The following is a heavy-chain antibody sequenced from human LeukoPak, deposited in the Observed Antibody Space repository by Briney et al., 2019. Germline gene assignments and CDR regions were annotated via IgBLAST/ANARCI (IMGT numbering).Heavy chain of an antibody. D-gene: IGHD3-16*02. CDR1: GYTFTSYG. CDR3: ARANRMITFGGVIAEFDY. CDR2: ISAYNGNT. J-gene: IGHJ4*02. Sequence: GASVKVSWKASGYTFTSYGISWVRQAPGQGLEWMGWISAYNGNTNYAQKLQGRVTMTTDTSTSTAYMELRSLRSDDTAVYYCARANRMITFGGVIAEFDYWGQGTLVTVSS. V-gene: IGHV1-18*04.